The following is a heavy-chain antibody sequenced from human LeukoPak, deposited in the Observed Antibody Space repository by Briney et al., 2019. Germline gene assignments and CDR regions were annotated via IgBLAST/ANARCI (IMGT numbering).Heavy chain of an antibody. J-gene: IGHJ5*02. CDR2: IYSGST. V-gene: IGHV4-59*01. Sequence: SETLSLTCSVSGAFITSSYWSWIRQTPGKGLEWIGNIYSGSTNYNPSFESRVTVSLDTSKNHFSLRLTSVTAADTALYYCARDGYGSGGYGWFDPWGQGTLVTVS. D-gene: IGHD3-10*01. CDR3: ARDGYGSGGYGWFDP. CDR1: GAFITSSY.